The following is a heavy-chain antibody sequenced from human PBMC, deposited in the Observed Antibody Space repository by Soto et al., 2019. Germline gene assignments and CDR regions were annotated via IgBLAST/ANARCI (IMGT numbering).Heavy chain of an antibody. CDR2: INKDGGEK. V-gene: IGHV3-7*03. CDR1: GFSFSYYW. CDR3: ARDGGGSGWFY. Sequence: GGSRRRSWAASGFSFSYYWMSWVRQAPGKGLEWVANINKDGGEKHYVDSVKGRFTISRDNAKNSLYLQMNSLRAEDTAVYYCARDGGGSGWFYWGLGTLVTVSS. J-gene: IGHJ4*02. D-gene: IGHD6-19*01.